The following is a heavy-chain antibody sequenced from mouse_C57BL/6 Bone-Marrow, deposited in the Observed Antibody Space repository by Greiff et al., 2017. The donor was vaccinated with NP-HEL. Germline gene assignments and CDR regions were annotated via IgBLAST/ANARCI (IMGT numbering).Heavy chain of an antibody. CDR1: GYTFTSYG. V-gene: IGHV1-81*01. Sequence: VKLMESGAELARPGASVKLSCKASGYTFTSYGISWVKQRTGQGLEWIGEIYPRSGNTYYIEKFKGKATLTADKSSSTAYMELRSLTSEDSAVYFCARRGNYLDYWGQGTTLTVSS. CDR2: IYPRSGNT. J-gene: IGHJ2*01. CDR3: ARRGNYLDY.